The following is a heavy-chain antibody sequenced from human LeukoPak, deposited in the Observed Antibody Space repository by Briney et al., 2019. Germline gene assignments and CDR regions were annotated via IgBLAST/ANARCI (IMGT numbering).Heavy chain of an antibody. CDR3: ARGGGYASPIGY. J-gene: IGHJ4*02. CDR2: IYHSGST. D-gene: IGHD5-12*01. Sequence: KXLEWIGYIYHSGSTNYNPSLKSRVTISVDTSKNQFSLKLSSVTAADTAVYYCARGGGYASPIGYWGQGALVTVSS. V-gene: IGHV4-59*01.